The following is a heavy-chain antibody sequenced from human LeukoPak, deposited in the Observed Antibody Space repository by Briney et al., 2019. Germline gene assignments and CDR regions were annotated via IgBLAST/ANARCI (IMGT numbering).Heavy chain of an antibody. D-gene: IGHD3-10*01. J-gene: IGHJ4*02. CDR3: AKRGPIYSASLGNYFDY. V-gene: IGHV3-23*01. CDR2: ISGNDDGT. CDR1: GFTFSTCG. Sequence: GGSLRLSCTASGFTFSTCGMTWVRQAPGKGLEWVSSISGNDDGTYYADSVKGRFTISRDNSKNTLYLQMNSLRAEDTAIYYCAKRGPIYSASLGNYFDYWGQGTLVTVSS.